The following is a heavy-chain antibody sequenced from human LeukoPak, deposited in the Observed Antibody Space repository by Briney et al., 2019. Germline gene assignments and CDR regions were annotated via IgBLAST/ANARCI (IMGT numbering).Heavy chain of an antibody. CDR1: GFTFSSYG. Sequence: GGSLRLSCAASGFTFSSYGMHWVRQAPGKGLEWVAFIRYDGSNEYYADSVKGRFTISRDNAKNSLYLQMNSLRAEDTALYYCAKDASGSYLGGDFDYWGQGTLVTVSS. V-gene: IGHV3-30*02. J-gene: IGHJ4*02. CDR3: AKDASGSYLGGDFDY. CDR2: IRYDGSNE. D-gene: IGHD1-26*01.